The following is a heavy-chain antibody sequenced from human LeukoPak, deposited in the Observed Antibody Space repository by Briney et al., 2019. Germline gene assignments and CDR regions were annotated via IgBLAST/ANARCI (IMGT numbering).Heavy chain of an antibody. V-gene: IGHV4-59*08. CDR2: LAYTGIS. Sequence: SKTLSLTCTVSGASIGRSYWIWIRQTPGKGLEWMGYLAYTGISTYNPSLKSRVTISRDESKNQFSLHLTHVTAADTAVYYCARLPEGGYATSLGWLGPWGQGTRVTVSS. J-gene: IGHJ5*02. CDR1: GASIGRSY. CDR3: ARLPEGGYATSLGWLGP. D-gene: IGHD5-24*01.